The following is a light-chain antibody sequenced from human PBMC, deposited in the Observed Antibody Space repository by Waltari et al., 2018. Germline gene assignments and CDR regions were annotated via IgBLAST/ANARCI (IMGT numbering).Light chain of an antibody. V-gene: IGLV1-44*01. CDR3: AAWDDSLNGAV. J-gene: IGLJ2*01. CDR1: SSNIGRNT. Sequence: QSVLTQPPSASGTPGQRVTISCSGSSSNIGRNTVTWYQQLPGTAPKLLIHTNHQRPSGVPDRVSGSKSGTSASLAISGLQSEDETDYYCAAWDDSLNGAVFGGGTKLTVL. CDR2: TNH.